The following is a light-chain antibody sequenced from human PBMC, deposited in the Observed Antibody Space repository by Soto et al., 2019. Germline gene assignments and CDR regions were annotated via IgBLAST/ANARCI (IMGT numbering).Light chain of an antibody. CDR2: DAS. CDR1: QSISKD. Sequence: DIQMTQSPSSLSASVGDRVTITCRASQSISKDLNWYQQKPGRAPKLLIYDASNLEAGVPSRFRGSGSGTDFTFTISRLQPEDIATYYCQQYENLPTFGQGTRLEIK. V-gene: IGKV1-33*01. J-gene: IGKJ5*01. CDR3: QQYENLPT.